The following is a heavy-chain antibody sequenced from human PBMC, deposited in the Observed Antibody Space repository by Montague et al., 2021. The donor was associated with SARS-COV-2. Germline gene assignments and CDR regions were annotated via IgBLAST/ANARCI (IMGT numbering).Heavy chain of an antibody. J-gene: IGHJ4*02. V-gene: IGHV3-9*01. CDR2: ISWNSGST. CDR1: GFTFDDYA. D-gene: IGHD2-15*01. Sequence: SRSLSLAAPGFTFDDYAMHWVRQAPGKGLEWVSGISWNSGSTGYADSVKGRFTISRDNAKNSLYLQMNSLRAEDTALYYCAKEVGESPSFDYWGQGTLVTVSS. CDR3: AKEVGESPSFDY.